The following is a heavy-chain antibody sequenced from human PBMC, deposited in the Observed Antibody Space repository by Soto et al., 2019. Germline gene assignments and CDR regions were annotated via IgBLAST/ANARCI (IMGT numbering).Heavy chain of an antibody. J-gene: IGHJ4*02. CDR2: INHSGST. D-gene: IGHD2-15*01. CDR1: GGSFSGYY. V-gene: IGHV4-34*01. CDR3: ARAAGVVVAPFDY. Sequence: SETLSLTCAVYGGSFSGYYWSWIRQPPGKGLEWIGEINHSGSTNYNPSLKSRVTISVDTSKNQFSLKLSSVTAADTAVYYCARAAGVVVAPFDYWGQGXLVTVYS.